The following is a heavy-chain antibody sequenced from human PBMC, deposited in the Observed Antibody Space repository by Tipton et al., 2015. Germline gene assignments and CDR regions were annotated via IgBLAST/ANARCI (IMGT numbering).Heavy chain of an antibody. D-gene: IGHD2-2*01. CDR1: GGSISSGDYY. CDR3: ARYQLMFYGGYFFNS. Sequence: TLSLTCTVSGGSISSGDYYWSWIRQAPGKGLEWIGYIYHSGSTYYNPSLKSRVTISVDTSKNQFSLKLSSVTAADTAVYYCARYQLMFYGGYFFNSWGQGPLVIVSS. CDR2: IYHSGST. J-gene: IGHJ4*02. V-gene: IGHV4-30-4*01.